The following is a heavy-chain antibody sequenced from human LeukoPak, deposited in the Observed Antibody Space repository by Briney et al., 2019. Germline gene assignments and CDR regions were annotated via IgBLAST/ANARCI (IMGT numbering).Heavy chain of an antibody. V-gene: IGHV3-66*01. D-gene: IGHD6-19*01. Sequence: GGSLRLSCAASGFTVSSNYMSWVRQAPGKGLEWVSVIYSGGSTYYADSVKGRFTISRDNSKNTLYLQMNSLRAEDTAVYYCAKVSAVAGTYYFDYWGQGTLVTVSS. CDR2: IYSGGST. J-gene: IGHJ4*02. CDR3: AKVSAVAGTYYFDY. CDR1: GFTVSSNY.